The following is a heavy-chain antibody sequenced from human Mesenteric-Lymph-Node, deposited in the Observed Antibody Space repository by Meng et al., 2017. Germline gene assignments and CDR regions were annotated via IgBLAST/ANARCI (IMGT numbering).Heavy chain of an antibody. J-gene: IGHJ5*02. D-gene: IGHD2-21*02. CDR1: GYTFTSYY. CDR2: INPSGGST. V-gene: IGHV1-46*01. Sequence: SVKVSCKASGYTFTSYYMHWVRQAPGQGLEWMGIINPSGGSTSYAQKFQGRVTMTRDTSTSTVYMELSSLRSEDTAVYYCARGLIVVVTAILPGWFDPWGQGTLVTVSS. CDR3: ARGLIVVVTAILPGWFDP.